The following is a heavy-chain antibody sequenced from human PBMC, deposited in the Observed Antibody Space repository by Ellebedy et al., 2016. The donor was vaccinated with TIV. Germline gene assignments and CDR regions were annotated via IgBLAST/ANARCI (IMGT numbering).Heavy chain of an antibody. D-gene: IGHD1-26*01. V-gene: IGHV3-66*04. CDR2: IYSGGST. CDR1: GFTVRDNY. CDR3: ARRPSRSDWVYFDY. Sequence: GESLKISCAASGFTVRDNYMHWVRQAPGKGLEWVSVIYSGGSTYYADSVKGRFTISRDNSKNTLYLQMSSLRAEDTAVYYCARRPSRSDWVYFDYWGQGTLVTVSS. J-gene: IGHJ4*02.